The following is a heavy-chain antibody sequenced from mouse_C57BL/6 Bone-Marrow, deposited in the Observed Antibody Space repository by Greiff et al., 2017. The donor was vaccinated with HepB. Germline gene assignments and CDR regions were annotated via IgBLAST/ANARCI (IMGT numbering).Heavy chain of an antibody. Sequence: EVKLVDSGGDLVKPGGSLKLSCAASGFTFSSYGMSWVRQTPDKRLEWVATISSGGSYTYYPDSVKGRFTISRDNAKNTLYLQMSSLKSEDTAMYYCARPLYGSSSWFAYWGQGTLVTVSA. V-gene: IGHV5-6*01. CDR2: ISSGGSYT. CDR3: ARPLYGSSSWFAY. CDR1: GFTFSSYG. J-gene: IGHJ3*01. D-gene: IGHD1-1*01.